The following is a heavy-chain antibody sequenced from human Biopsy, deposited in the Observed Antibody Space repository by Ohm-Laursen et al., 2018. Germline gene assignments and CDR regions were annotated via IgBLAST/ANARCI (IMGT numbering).Heavy chain of an antibody. V-gene: IGHV4-4*07. Sequence: SDTLSLTCTVSGGSLSTFYWSWIRQPAGQGLEWIGRISSSGSTNYNPSLRCRAALSMDTSKRQFSLKMSFVTAADTAVYYCARWTPEYDSSRYYLDAFDIWGQGTKVTVSS. CDR2: ISSSGST. CDR3: ARWTPEYDSSRYYLDAFDI. CDR1: GGSLSTFY. J-gene: IGHJ3*02. D-gene: IGHD3-22*01.